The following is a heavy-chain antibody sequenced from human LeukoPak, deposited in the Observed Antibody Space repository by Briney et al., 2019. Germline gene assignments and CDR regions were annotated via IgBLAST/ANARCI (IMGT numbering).Heavy chain of an antibody. J-gene: IGHJ4*02. D-gene: IGHD3-3*01. CDR1: GFTFSSYW. CDR3: ARVETYYDFWSGYYFDY. Sequence: GGSLRLSCAASGFTFSSYWMSWVRQAPGKGLEWVANIKQDGSEKYYVDSVKGRFTISRDNAKNSLYLQMNSLRAEDTAVYYCARVETYYDFWSGYYFDYWGQGTLVTVSS. V-gene: IGHV3-7*01. CDR2: IKQDGSEK.